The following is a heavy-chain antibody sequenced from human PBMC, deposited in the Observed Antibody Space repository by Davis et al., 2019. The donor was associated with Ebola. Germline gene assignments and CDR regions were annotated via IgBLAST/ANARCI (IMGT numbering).Heavy chain of an antibody. CDR1: GGSFSGYY. Sequence: MPSETLSLTCAVYGGSFSGYYWSWIRQPPGKGLEWIGEINHSGSTNYNPSLKSRVTISVDTSKNQFSLKLSSVTAADTAVYYCARAEYYGMDVWGQGTTVTVSS. CDR3: ARAEYYGMDV. CDR2: INHSGST. J-gene: IGHJ6*02. V-gene: IGHV4-34*01.